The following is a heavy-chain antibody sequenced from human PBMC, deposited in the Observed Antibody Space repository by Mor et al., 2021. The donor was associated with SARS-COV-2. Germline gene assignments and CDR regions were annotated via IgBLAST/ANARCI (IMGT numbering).Heavy chain of an antibody. J-gene: IGHJ4*02. D-gene: IGHD5-18*01. V-gene: IGHV3-66*01. CDR2: IYSGGST. CDR3: ARDSGRDGYSLDPPYFDY. Sequence: GWVSVIYSGGSTYYADSVKGRFTISRDNSKNTLYLQMNSLRAEDTAVYYCARDSGRDGYSLDPPYFDYWGQGTLVTVSS.